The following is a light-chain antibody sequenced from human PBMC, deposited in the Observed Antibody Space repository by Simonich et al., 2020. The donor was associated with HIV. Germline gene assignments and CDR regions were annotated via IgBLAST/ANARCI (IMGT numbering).Light chain of an antibody. CDR3: QQYYSTPIS. CDR1: QSVLYSSNNKNY. J-gene: IGKJ5*01. CDR2: WAS. V-gene: IGKV4-1*01. Sequence: DIVMTQSPDSLAVSLCESATINCKSSQSVLYSSNNKNYLSWYLQKPGPPPKLLIYWASTRESGVPERFSGSGSGTDFTLTISSLQAEDVAVYYCQQYYSTPISFGQGTRLEIK.